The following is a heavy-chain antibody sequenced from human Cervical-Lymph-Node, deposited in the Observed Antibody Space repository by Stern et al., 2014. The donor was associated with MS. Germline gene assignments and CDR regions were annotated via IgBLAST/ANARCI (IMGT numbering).Heavy chain of an antibody. CDR1: GFTFSNYA. CDR3: AKGVNIYCSGGTCYPDY. CDR2: VSSSGSYI. V-gene: IGHV3-23*04. J-gene: IGHJ4*02. Sequence: EVQLEESGGGLVQPGGSLRLSCAASGFTFSNYAMNWVRQAPGKGLEWVSAVSSSGSYIYYADSVKGRFTISRDNSKNTLYLQMSSLRVEDTAVYYCAKGVNIYCSGGTCYPDYWGQGTLVTVSS. D-gene: IGHD2-15*01.